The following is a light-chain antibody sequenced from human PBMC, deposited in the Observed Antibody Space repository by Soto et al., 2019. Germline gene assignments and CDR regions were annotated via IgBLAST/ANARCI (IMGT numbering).Light chain of an antibody. J-gene: IGKJ5*01. CDR3: QQYGSSPIT. Sequence: EIVMTQSPATLSVSPGERATLSCRASQGIGSTLAWYQQKPGQAPRLLIYGASSRATGIPDRFSGSGSGTDFTLTISRLEPEDFAVYYCQQYGSSPITFGQGTRLEIK. V-gene: IGKV3-20*01. CDR1: QGIGST. CDR2: GAS.